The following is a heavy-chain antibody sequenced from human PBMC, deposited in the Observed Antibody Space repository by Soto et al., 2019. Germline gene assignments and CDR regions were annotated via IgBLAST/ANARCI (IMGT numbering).Heavy chain of an antibody. CDR2: IYSGSNT. J-gene: IGHJ4*02. D-gene: IGHD1-1*01. CDR1: GITVSSHY. Sequence: EVQLLESGGGLVQPGGSLRLSCAVSGITVSSHYMGWVRQAPGKGLEWVSIIYSGSNTHYADSVKGRFTIARDSSQNTLYLQMNSLRAEDTAVFYCARGHWIAAYGAGDYFDYCGQGTQVTVSS. V-gene: IGHV3-66*01. CDR3: ARGHWIAAYGAGDYFDY.